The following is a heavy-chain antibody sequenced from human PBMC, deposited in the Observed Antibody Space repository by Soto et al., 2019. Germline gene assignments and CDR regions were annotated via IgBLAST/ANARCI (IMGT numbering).Heavy chain of an antibody. J-gene: IGHJ5*02. V-gene: IGHV4-31*03. CDR1: GGSISSGGYY. CDR3: CXRSVFP. Sequence: QVQLQESGPGLVKPSQTLSLTCTVSGGSISSGGYYWSWIRQHPGKGLEWIGYIYYSGSTYYNPSLKSRVTISVDTPXXXXXXXXXXXXXXXXXXXXCXRSVFPWGQGTLVTVXS. CDR2: IYYSGST.